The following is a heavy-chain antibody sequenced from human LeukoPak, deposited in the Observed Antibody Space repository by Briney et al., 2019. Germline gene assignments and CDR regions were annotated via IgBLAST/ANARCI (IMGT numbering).Heavy chain of an antibody. CDR3: ASADGYDPQGTYYYYGMDV. D-gene: IGHD5-12*01. V-gene: IGHV1-18*01. Sequence: ASVKVSCKASGYTFTSYGISWVRQAPGQGLEWMGWISAYNGNTNYAQKLQGRVTMTTDTSTSTAYMELRSLRSDDTAVYYCASADGYDPQGTYYYYGMDVWGQGTTVTVSS. J-gene: IGHJ6*02. CDR1: GYTFTSYG. CDR2: ISAYNGNT.